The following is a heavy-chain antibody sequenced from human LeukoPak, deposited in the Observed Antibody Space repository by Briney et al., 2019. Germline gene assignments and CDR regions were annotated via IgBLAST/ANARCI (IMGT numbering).Heavy chain of an antibody. CDR2: ISSSGSTI. V-gene: IGHV3-48*03. CDR3: ARVRGGYYYYYGMDV. Sequence: GGSLRLSCAASGFTFSSYEMNWVRQAPGKGLEWVSYISSSGSTIYYADSVKGRFTISRDNSKNTLYLQMNSLRAEDTAVYYCARVRGGYYYYYGMDVWGQGTTVTVSS. CDR1: GFTFSSYE. J-gene: IGHJ6*02. D-gene: IGHD3-16*01.